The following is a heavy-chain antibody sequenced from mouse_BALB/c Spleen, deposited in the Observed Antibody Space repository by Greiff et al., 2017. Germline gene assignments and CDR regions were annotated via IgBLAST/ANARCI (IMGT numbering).Heavy chain of an antibody. CDR2: ISSGGGST. Sequence: EVQVVESGGGLVKPGGSLKLSCAASGFAFSSYDMSWVRQTPEKRLEWVAYISSGGGSTYYPDTVKGRFTISRDNAKNTLYLQMSSLKSEDTAMYYCARQGLLLAYYAMDYWGQGTSVTVSS. CDR3: ARQGLLLAYYAMDY. V-gene: IGHV5-12-1*01. J-gene: IGHJ4*01. D-gene: IGHD1-1*01. CDR1: GFAFSSYD.